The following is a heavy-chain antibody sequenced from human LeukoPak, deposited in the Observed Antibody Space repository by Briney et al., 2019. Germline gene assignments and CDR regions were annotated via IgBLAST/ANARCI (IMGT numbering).Heavy chain of an antibody. CDR3: ARAPPYCGGDCYFGY. D-gene: IGHD2-21*02. CDR1: GYTFTGYY. J-gene: IGHJ4*02. CDR2: INPNSGGT. Sequence: ASVKVSCKASGYTFTGYYMHWVRQAPGQGLEWMGWINPNSGGTNYAQKFQGRVTMTRDTSISTAYMELSRLRYDDTAVYYCARAPPYCGGDCYFGYWGQGTLVTVSS. V-gene: IGHV1-2*02.